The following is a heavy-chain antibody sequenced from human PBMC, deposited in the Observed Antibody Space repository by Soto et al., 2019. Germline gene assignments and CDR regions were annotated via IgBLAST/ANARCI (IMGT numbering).Heavy chain of an antibody. Sequence: EVQLLESGGGLVQPGGSLRLSCAASGFTFSSYSMTWVRLAPGKGLEWVSAISNGGGSTYYADSVKGRFTISRDNCKNTLYLLMNSLRAEDTAVYYCAKDRYPGLPYYFDYWGQGTLVTVSS. CDR2: ISNGGGST. CDR1: GFTFSSYS. CDR3: AKDRYPGLPYYFDY. V-gene: IGHV3-23*01. D-gene: IGHD5-18*01. J-gene: IGHJ4*02.